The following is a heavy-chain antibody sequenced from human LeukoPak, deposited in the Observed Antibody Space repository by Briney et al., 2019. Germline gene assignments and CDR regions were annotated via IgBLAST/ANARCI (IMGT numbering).Heavy chain of an antibody. D-gene: IGHD3-9*01. Sequence: GRSLRLSCAASGFTFDDYAMHWVRQAPGKGLEWVSGISWNSGSIGYADSVKGRFTISRDNAKNSLYLQMNSLRAEDTALYYCAKDKHDILTGYWAYWGQGTLVTVSS. V-gene: IGHV3-9*01. CDR2: ISWNSGSI. CDR3: AKDKHDILTGYWAY. CDR1: GFTFDDYA. J-gene: IGHJ4*02.